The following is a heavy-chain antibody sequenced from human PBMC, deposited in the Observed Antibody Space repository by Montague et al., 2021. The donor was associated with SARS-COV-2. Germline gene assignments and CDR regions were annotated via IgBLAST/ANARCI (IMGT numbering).Heavy chain of an antibody. V-gene: IGHV4-34*01. J-gene: IGHJ4*02. Sequence: SETLSLTCAVYGGSFSDYHWTWIRQSPGEGLEWIGHINHSGSTKYNPSLKSRVTISIDTSKKQFSLKLTSVTAADTAVYYCARGAPEYWGQGTLVTVSS. CDR2: INHSGST. CDR1: GGSFSDYH. CDR3: ARGAPEY.